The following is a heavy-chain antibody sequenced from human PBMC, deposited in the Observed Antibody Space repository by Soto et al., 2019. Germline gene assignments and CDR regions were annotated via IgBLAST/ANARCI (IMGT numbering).Heavy chain of an antibody. D-gene: IGHD3-10*01. CDR2: ISAYNGNT. V-gene: IGHV1-18*04. CDR1: GYTFTSYG. Sequence: AASVKVSCKASGYTFTSYGISWVRQAPGQGLEWMGWISAYNGNTNYAQKLQGRVTMTTDTSTSTAYMELRSLRSDDTAVYYCARDTYYYGSGSLGDNYYGMDVWGQGTTVTVSS. CDR3: ARDTYYYGSGSLGDNYYGMDV. J-gene: IGHJ6*02.